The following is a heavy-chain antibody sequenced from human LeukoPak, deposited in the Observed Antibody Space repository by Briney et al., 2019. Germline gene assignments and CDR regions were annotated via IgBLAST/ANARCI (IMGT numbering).Heavy chain of an antibody. Sequence: SETLSLTCAVYGGSFSGYYWSWIRQPPGKGLEWIGEINHSGSTNYNPSLKSRVTISVDTSKNQFSLKLSSVTAADTAVYYCARDSGRLRPYFDYWGQGTLVTVSS. J-gene: IGHJ4*02. V-gene: IGHV4-34*01. CDR2: INHSGST. D-gene: IGHD3-10*01. CDR1: GGSFSGYY. CDR3: ARDSGRLRPYFDY.